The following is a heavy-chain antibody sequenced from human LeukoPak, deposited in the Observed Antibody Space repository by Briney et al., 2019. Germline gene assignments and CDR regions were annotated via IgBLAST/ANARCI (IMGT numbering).Heavy chain of an antibody. V-gene: IGHV4-39*07. Sequence: SETLSLTCTVSSGSISSSSYYWGWIRQPPGKGLEWIGSIYYSGSTYYNPSLKSRVTVSVDTSKNQFSLRLSSVTAADTAVYYCARDGVVVVPAAKDLYYYMDVWGKGTTVIVSS. CDR2: IYYSGST. CDR3: ARDGVVVVPAAKDLYYYMDV. D-gene: IGHD2-2*01. J-gene: IGHJ6*03. CDR1: SGSISSSSYY.